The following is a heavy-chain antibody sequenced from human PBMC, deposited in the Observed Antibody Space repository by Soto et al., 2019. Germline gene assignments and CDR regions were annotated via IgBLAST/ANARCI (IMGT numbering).Heavy chain of an antibody. J-gene: IGHJ4*02. Sequence: QVQLVQSVAEVKKPGASVNVSCKASGYTFTIYGISSVRQAPGQGLEWMGRISGYTGNTDYAQKLQGGVNLSPDASTSSAYRELRSLRSAGTAVCYCASVDYCDRSGYYGYWGQGPLLTVSS. CDR3: ASVDYCDRSGYYGY. CDR2: ISGYTGNT. V-gene: IGHV1-18*04. CDR1: GYTFTIYG. D-gene: IGHD3-22*01.